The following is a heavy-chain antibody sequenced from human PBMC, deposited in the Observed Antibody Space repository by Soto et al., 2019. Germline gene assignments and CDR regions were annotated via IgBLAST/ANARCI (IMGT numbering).Heavy chain of an antibody. CDR3: ARVGEYYYDSSGYSDY. CDR2: ISSNGGST. J-gene: IGHJ4*02. Sequence: GGSLRLSCSASGFTFSNYAMHWVRQAPGKGLEYVSAISSNGGSTYYADSVKGRFTISRDNSKNTLYLQMNSLRAEDTAVYYCARVGEYYYDSSGYSDYWGQGTLVTVSS. D-gene: IGHD3-22*01. V-gene: IGHV3-64*04. CDR1: GFTFSNYA.